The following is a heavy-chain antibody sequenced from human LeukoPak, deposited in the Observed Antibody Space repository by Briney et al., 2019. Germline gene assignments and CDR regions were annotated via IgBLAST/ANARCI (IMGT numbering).Heavy chain of an antibody. V-gene: IGHV3-66*02. Sequence: GGSLRLSCAASGFTVSSKYMSWVRQAPGKGLEWVSVIYSGGNTWYADSVKGRFTNSRDNSKNTVYLQMNSLRPEDTAMYYCASATYCAGDCYAFFDFWGQGALVTVSS. CDR1: GFTVSSKY. D-gene: IGHD2-21*02. CDR3: ASATYCAGDCYAFFDF. J-gene: IGHJ4*02. CDR2: IYSGGNT.